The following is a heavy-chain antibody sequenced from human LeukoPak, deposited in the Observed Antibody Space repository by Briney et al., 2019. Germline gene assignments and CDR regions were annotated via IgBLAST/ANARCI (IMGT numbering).Heavy chain of an antibody. V-gene: IGHV3-11*01. CDR3: ASGSSSGLYYYYGMDV. CDR1: GFTFSDYY. Sequence: GGSLRLSCAASGFTFSDYYMSWIRQAPGKGLEWVSYISSSGSNIYYADSVKGRFTISRDNAKNSLYLQMNSLKTEDTAVYYCASGSSSGLYYYYGMDVWGQGTTVTVSS. D-gene: IGHD3-10*01. J-gene: IGHJ6*02. CDR2: ISSSGSNI.